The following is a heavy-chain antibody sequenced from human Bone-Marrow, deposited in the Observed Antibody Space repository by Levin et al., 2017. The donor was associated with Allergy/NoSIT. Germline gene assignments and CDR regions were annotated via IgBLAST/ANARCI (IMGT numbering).Heavy chain of an antibody. V-gene: IGHV3-30*02. CDR1: GFTFSSYG. Sequence: GGSLRLSCAASGFTFSSYGMHWVRQAPGKGLEWVAIIWSDGSNKYYADSVKGRFTISRDNSKNTLYLQMNSLRAEDTAVYYCAKRGSSAWDFDYWGQGTMVTVSS. J-gene: IGHJ4*02. CDR3: AKRGSSAWDFDY. D-gene: IGHD6-19*01. CDR2: IWSDGSNK.